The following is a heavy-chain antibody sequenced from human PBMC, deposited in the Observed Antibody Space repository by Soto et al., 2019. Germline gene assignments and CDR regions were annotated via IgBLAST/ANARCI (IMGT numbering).Heavy chain of an antibody. CDR1: GGSIISNY. CDR3: ARRLSYGSGSYYGNWFDP. J-gene: IGHJ5*02. V-gene: IGHV4-59*01. CDR2: IYYSGST. D-gene: IGHD3-10*01. Sequence: SETVSRTCTVSGGSIISNYWSWSRQPPGKGLEWIGYIYYSGSTNYNPSLKSRVTISVDTSKNQFSLKLSSVTAADTAVYYCARRLSYGSGSYYGNWFDPWRQGRLASVS.